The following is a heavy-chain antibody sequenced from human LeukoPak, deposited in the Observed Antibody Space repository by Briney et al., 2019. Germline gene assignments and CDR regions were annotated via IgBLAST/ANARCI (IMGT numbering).Heavy chain of an antibody. J-gene: IGHJ4*02. CDR2: IYYSGST. CDR1: GGSISSSSYY. CDR3: ARGAQFYYGSGSYHDY. V-gene: IGHV4-39*07. Sequence: PSETLSLTCTVSGGSISSSSYYWGWIRQPPGKGLEWIGSIYYSGSTYYNPSLKSRVTISVDTSKNQFSLKLSSVTAADTAVYYCARGAQFYYGSGSYHDYWGQGTLVTVSS. D-gene: IGHD3-10*01.